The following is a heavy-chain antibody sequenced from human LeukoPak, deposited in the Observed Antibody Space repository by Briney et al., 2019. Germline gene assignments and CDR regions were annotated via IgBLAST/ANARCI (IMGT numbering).Heavy chain of an antibody. D-gene: IGHD6-13*01. Sequence: SETLSLTCTVSGGSISSSSYYWGWIRRPPGKGLEWIGSIYYSGSTYYNPSLKSRVTISVDTSKNQFSLKLSSVTAADTAVYYCARVGYSSSGYGGGFDYWGQGTLVTVSS. CDR2: IYYSGST. CDR3: ARVGYSSSGYGGGFDY. V-gene: IGHV4-39*07. J-gene: IGHJ4*02. CDR1: GGSISSSSYY.